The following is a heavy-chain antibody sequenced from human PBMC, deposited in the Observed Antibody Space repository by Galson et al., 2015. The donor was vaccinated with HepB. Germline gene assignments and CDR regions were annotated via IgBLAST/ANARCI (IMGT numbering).Heavy chain of an antibody. V-gene: IGHV3-30*18. D-gene: IGHD1-26*01. CDR3: AKPGGSHGFYDSLHM. CDR2: ISYDGTDK. Sequence: SLRLSRAGSGFTFSSYGLHWVRQAPGKGLEWVALISYDGTDKNHADSVKGRFAISRDDSPNTLYLQMNSLRPEDTAVYYCAKPGGSHGFYDSLHMWGQGTMVTVSS. J-gene: IGHJ3*02. CDR1: GFTFSSYG.